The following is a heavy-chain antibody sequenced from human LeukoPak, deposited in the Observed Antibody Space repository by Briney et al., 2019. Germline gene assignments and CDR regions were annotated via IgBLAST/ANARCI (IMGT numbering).Heavy chain of an antibody. D-gene: IGHD3-22*01. CDR3: AKDSYDSSGYSDY. J-gene: IGHJ4*02. Sequence: SGGSLRLSCAASGFTFSDYYMSWIRQAPGKGLEWVSYISSSGSTIYYADSVKGRSTISRDNAKNSLYLQMNSLRAEDTAVYYCAKDSYDSSGYSDYWGQGTLVTVSS. V-gene: IGHV3-11*01. CDR2: ISSSGSTI. CDR1: GFTFSDYY.